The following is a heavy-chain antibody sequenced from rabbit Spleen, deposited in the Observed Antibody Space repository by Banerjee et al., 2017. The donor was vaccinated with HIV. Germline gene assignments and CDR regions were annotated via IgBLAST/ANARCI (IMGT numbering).Heavy chain of an antibody. CDR3: ARDTGTSFSTYGMDL. D-gene: IGHD8-1*01. Sequence: QEQLEESGGDLVKPEGSLTLTCTPSGFSFSGNYYMCWVRQAPGKGLEWIGCIYTGSSGSTYYASWAKGRFTISKTSSTTVTLQMTSLTAADTATYFCARDTGTSFSTYGMDLWGPGPLVTVS. V-gene: IGHV1S45*01. CDR2: IYTGSSGST. J-gene: IGHJ6*01. CDR1: GFSFSGNYY.